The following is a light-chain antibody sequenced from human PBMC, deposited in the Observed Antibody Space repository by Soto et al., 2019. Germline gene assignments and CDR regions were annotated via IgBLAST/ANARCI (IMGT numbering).Light chain of an antibody. CDR2: GTS. V-gene: IGKV1-5*03. J-gene: IGKJ1*01. Sequence: DIHMTQSPSTLSASVGDRVTITCRASQSISIWLAWYQQKPGRAPNLLIYGTSSLESGVPSRFSGSGSGTEFTLTISSLQADDFATYYWQHYNDYSWTFGQGTKVEIK. CDR1: QSISIW. CDR3: QHYNDYSWT.